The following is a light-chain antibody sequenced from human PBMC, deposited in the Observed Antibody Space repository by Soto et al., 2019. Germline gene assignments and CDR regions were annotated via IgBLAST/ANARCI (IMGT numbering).Light chain of an antibody. Sequence: QSVLTQPPSVSGAPGQRVTISCTGSSSNIGAGYDVHWYQQLPGTAPKLLIYGNSNRPSGVPDRFSGSKSGTSASLAITGLQAEDEADYYCQSYDSSLFVVLGGETKLTVL. CDR1: SSNIGAGYD. V-gene: IGLV1-40*01. J-gene: IGLJ2*01. CDR2: GNS. CDR3: QSYDSSLFVV.